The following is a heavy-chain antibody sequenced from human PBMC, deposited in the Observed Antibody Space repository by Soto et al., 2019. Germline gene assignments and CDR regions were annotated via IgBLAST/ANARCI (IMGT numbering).Heavy chain of an antibody. CDR2: IYYLGNT. D-gene: IGHD3-22*01. CDR3: AGLYPYESSDYHLNY. J-gene: IGHJ4*02. Sequence: PSETLSLTCTVSGGSISRSSSYWGWVRQPPGKGLEWVGSIYYLGNTYYNPSLGSRVTISVDTSKNQFSLKLRSVTAADTAVFYCAGLYPYESSDYHLNYWGQGALVTVSS. V-gene: IGHV4-39*01. CDR1: GGSISRSSSY.